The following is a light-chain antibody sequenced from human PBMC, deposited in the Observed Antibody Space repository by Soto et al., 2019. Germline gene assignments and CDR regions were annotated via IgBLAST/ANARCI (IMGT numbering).Light chain of an antibody. J-gene: IGKJ1*01. Sequence: DIQMTQSPSSLSASVVDRVTITFRSSQSISSYLNWYQQKPGKAPKLLIYAASSLQSGVPSRFSGSGSGTDITLTISSLQPEDFATYYCQQSYSTTWTFGQGTKVDIK. V-gene: IGKV1-39*01. CDR1: QSISSY. CDR2: AAS. CDR3: QQSYSTTWT.